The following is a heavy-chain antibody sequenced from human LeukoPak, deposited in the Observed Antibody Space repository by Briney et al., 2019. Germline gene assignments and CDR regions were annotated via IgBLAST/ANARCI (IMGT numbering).Heavy chain of an antibody. CDR3: AELGITMIGGV. CDR1: GFTFSSYE. Sequence: GGSLRLSCAASGFTFSSYEMNWVRQAPGKGLEGVSYISSSGSTIYYADSVKGGFTISRDNAKNSLYLQMNSLRAEDTSVYYCAELGITMIGGVWGKGTTVTISS. D-gene: IGHD3-10*02. J-gene: IGHJ6*04. CDR2: ISSSGSTI. V-gene: IGHV3-48*03.